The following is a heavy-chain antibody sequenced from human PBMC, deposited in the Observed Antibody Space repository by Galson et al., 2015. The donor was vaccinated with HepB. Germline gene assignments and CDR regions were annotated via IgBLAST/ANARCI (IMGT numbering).Heavy chain of an antibody. Sequence: SVKVSCKASGVTFGSYAISWVRQAPGQGLEWMGGIIPIVGIANYAQKFQGRVMITADKSTSTAYMELSSLISEDTAVYYCAGYGGTGYSSLRRNWFDPWGQGTLVTVSS. CDR2: IIPIVGIA. CDR3: AGYGGTGYSSLRRNWFDP. J-gene: IGHJ5*02. CDR1: GVTFGSYA. V-gene: IGHV1-69*10. D-gene: IGHD6-19*01.